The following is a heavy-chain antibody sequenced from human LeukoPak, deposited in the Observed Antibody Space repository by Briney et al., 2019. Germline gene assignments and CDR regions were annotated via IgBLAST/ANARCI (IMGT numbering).Heavy chain of an antibody. V-gene: IGHV1-18*01. J-gene: IGHJ3*02. CDR3: ARRVAVARRDAFDI. CDR1: GYTFTSYG. CDR2: ISSYNGNT. D-gene: IGHD6-19*01. Sequence: ASVKVSRKASGYTFTSYGISWVRQAPGQEREGMGWISSYNGNTNYAQKLQGRFTMSTDTSTGTAYKELRSLRSNDTAVYYCARRVAVARRDAFDIWGQGTMVTVSS.